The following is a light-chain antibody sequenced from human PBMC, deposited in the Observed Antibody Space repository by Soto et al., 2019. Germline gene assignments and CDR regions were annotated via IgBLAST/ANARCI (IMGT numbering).Light chain of an antibody. CDR2: GAS. CDR3: QQYNDWPT. Sequence: SVLTQSPRTLSLSPGDGAKLYCRASQSVSTNYLAWFQQKPGQAPRLLIYGASTRATGIPARFSGSGSGTEFTLTISSLQSEDFAVYYCQQYNDWPTFGQGTKVDIK. CDR1: QSVSTN. V-gene: IGKV3-15*01. J-gene: IGKJ1*01.